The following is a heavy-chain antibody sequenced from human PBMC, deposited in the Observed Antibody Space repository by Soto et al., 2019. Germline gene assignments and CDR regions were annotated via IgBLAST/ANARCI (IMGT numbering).Heavy chain of an antibody. CDR1: GGSIRSGCYS. V-gene: IGHV4-30-2*01. D-gene: IGHD2-15*01. Sequence: PSETLSLTCAVSGGSIRSGCYSWSWIRQPPGKGLEWIGYIYHSGSTYYNPSLKSRVTISVDRSKNQFSLKLSSVTAADTAVYYCARTSLVVVVAATSGVDAFDIWGQGTMVTVSS. CDR2: IYHSGST. J-gene: IGHJ3*02. CDR3: ARTSLVVVVAATSGVDAFDI.